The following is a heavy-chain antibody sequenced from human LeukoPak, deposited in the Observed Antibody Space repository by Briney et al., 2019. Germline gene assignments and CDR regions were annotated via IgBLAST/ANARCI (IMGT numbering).Heavy chain of an antibody. CDR2: IYYSGST. CDR1: GGSLSSYY. D-gene: IGHD5-12*01. CDR3: ARLGGYGYFDY. J-gene: IGHJ4*02. Sequence: SETLSLTCTVSGGSLSSYYWSWTRHPPGRGLEWIGYIYYSGSTNYNPSLKSRVTISVDTSKSQFSLKLSSVTAADTAVYYCARLGGYGYFDYWGQGTLVTVSS. V-gene: IGHV4-59*01.